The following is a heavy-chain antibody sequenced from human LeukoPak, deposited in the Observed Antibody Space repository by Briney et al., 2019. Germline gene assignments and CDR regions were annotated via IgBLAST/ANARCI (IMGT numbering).Heavy chain of an antibody. Sequence: GASVMVSCKVSGDTLTELSMHWVRPAPGRGLGWMGGFDPEDGETIYAQKFQGRVTMTEDTSTDTAYMELSSLRSEDTAVYYCATDRSWELRANYYGMDVWGQGTTVTVSS. V-gene: IGHV1-24*01. J-gene: IGHJ6*02. CDR3: ATDRSWELRANYYGMDV. D-gene: IGHD1-26*01. CDR2: FDPEDGET. CDR1: GDTLTELS.